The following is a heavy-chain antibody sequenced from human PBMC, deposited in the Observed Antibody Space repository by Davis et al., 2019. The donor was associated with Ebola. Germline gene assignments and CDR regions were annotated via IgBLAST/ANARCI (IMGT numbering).Heavy chain of an antibody. CDR2: IRHDSSYQ. D-gene: IGHD4-17*01. CDR1: DFTFSDYV. Sequence: GGSLRLSCAASDFTFSDYVMHWVRQAPGKGLEWVAFIRHDSSYQYYRDSVKGRFTISRDNSKNTLYLQMNSLRAEDTAVYYCAKDHWTDDYVIYYYGMDVWGQGTTVTVSS. CDR3: AKDHWTDDYVIYYYGMDV. J-gene: IGHJ6*02. V-gene: IGHV3-30*02.